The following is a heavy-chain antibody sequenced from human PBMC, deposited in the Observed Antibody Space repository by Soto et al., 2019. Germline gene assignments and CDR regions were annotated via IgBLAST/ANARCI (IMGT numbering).Heavy chain of an antibody. V-gene: IGHV3-15*07. J-gene: IGHJ1*01. CDR1: GFPFAAAW. CDR3: NWQSHYGGAWR. Sequence: GESLRLSCAPSGFPFAAAWGNWVRQAPGRGLEWVGRIYSGGATEYSAPVRGRFTISRDDSKSTLYLQMDSLEIGDTALYFCNWQSHYGGAWRWGQGTPVTVSS. D-gene: IGHD3-10*01. CDR2: IYSGGAT.